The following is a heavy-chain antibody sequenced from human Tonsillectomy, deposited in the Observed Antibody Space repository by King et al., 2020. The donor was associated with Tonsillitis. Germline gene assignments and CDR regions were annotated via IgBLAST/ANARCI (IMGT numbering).Heavy chain of an antibody. Sequence: VQLVESGGGLVQPGGSLRLSCAASGFTFSSYWMSWVRQAPGKGLEGVANMNQDGSDIYYVDSVKGRVTISRDNAKNSLYLQLNSLRAEDTAVYYCTRVILYPGSYIYFDDWGQGTLVTVSS. D-gene: IGHD3-10*01. V-gene: IGHV3-7*03. J-gene: IGHJ4*02. CDR2: MNQDGSDI. CDR3: TRVILYPGSYIYFDD. CDR1: GFTFSSYW.